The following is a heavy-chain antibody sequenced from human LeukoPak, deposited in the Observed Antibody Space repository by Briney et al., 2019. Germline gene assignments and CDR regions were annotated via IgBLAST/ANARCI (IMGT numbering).Heavy chain of an antibody. V-gene: IGHV4-59*12. CDR3: TREGYDRSGYFLDF. CDR1: SGSMTDSC. D-gene: IGHD3-22*01. CDR2: IYPDGRI. J-gene: IGHJ4*02. Sequence: SETLSLTCSVSSGSMTDSCWSWFRQAPGKGFEWLRFIYPDGRIEYSPSLRSRVTFSVATSKLEATVRLSSVTASDTAVYYCTREGYDRSGYFLDFWGQGTLVTVSS.